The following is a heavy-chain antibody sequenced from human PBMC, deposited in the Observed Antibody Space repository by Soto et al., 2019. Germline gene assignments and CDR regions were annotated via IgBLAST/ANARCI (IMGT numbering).Heavy chain of an antibody. D-gene: IGHD2-21*01. CDR1: GGTFSSYT. V-gene: IGHV1-69*02. CDR3: APGYVVVGDAFDI. J-gene: IGHJ3*02. Sequence: QVQLVQSGAAVKKPGSSVKVSCKASGGTFSSYTISWVRQAPGQGLEWMGRIIPILGIANYAQKFQGRVTITADKSTSTAYMELSSLRSEDTAVYYCAPGYVVVGDAFDIWGQGTMVTVSS. CDR2: IIPILGIA.